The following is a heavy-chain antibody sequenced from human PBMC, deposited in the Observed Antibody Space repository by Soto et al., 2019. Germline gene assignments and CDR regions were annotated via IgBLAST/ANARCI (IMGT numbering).Heavy chain of an antibody. V-gene: IGHV4-30-4*01. CDR3: ARAQYCSGGSCHSYFDY. J-gene: IGHJ4*02. Sequence: QVQLQESGPGLVKPSQTLSLTCTVSGGSIGSGAYYWSWIRQPPGKGLEWVGYIYYSGSTYYTPSLKGRGSISVDMSKNQFSLKLSSVTAADTALYYCARAQYCSGGSCHSYFDYWGQGTLVTVSS. CDR2: IYYSGST. D-gene: IGHD2-15*01. CDR1: GGSIGSGAYY.